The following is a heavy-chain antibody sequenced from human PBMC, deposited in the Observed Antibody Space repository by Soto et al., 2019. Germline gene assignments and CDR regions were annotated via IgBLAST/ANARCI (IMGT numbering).Heavy chain of an antibody. D-gene: IGHD2-2*01. Sequence: GASVKVSFKASGYTFTSYGISWVRQAPGQGLEWMGWISAYNGNTNYAQKLQGRVTMTTDTSTSTAYMELRSLRSDDTAVYYCVRQEGYCSSTSCLPYFDYWGQGTLVTVSS. CDR2: ISAYNGNT. J-gene: IGHJ4*02. V-gene: IGHV1-18*04. CDR1: GYTFTSYG. CDR3: VRQEGYCSSTSCLPYFDY.